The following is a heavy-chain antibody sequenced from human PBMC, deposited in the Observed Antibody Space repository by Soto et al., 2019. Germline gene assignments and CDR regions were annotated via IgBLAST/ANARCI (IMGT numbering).Heavy chain of an antibody. D-gene: IGHD3-3*01. V-gene: IGHV1-24*01. CDR2: FDPEDGET. CDR3: ARLDGYDFWSAPPVGWFDP. J-gene: IGHJ5*02. CDR1: GYTLTELS. Sequence: ASVKVSCKVSGYTLTELSMHWVRQAPGKGLEWMGGFDPEDGETIYAQKFQGRVTMTADTSTDTAYMELSSLRSDDTAGYYCARLDGYDFWSAPPVGWFDPWGQGTLVTVSS.